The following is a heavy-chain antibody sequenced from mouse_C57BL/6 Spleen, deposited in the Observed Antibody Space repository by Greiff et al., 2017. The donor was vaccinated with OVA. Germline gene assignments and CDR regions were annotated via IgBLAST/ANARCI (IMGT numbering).Heavy chain of an antibody. CDR3: ARGPHYYGSSYGFAY. CDR2: IYPGDGDT. J-gene: IGHJ3*01. CDR1: GYAFSSYW. D-gene: IGHD1-1*01. Sequence: VKLQESGAELVKPGASVKISCKASGYAFSSYWMNWVKQRPGKGLEWIGQIYPGDGDTNYNGKFKGKATLTADKSSSTAYMQLSSLTSEDSAVYFCARGPHYYGSSYGFAYWGQGTLVTVSA. V-gene: IGHV1-80*01.